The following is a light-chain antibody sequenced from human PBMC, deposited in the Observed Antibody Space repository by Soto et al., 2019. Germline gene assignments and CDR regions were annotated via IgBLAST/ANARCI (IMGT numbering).Light chain of an antibody. J-gene: IGLJ1*01. CDR3: LSADSSGTPRV. Sequence: SYELTQPPSVSVSLGQMARITCSGEALPKKYAYWYQQKPGQFPVLVIYKDSERPSGIPERFSGSSSGTIVTLTISGVQAEDEADYYCLSADSSGTPRVFGTGTKLTVL. V-gene: IGLV3-16*01. CDR2: KDS. CDR1: ALPKKY.